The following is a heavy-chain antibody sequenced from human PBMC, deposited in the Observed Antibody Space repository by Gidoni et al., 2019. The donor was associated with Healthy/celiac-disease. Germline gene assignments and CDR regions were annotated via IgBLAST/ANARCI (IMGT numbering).Heavy chain of an antibody. D-gene: IGHD5-12*01. CDR2: ITAYNCNT. CDR1: GYTFTSYG. J-gene: IGHJ4*02. CDR3: ARDRDSGYDYVSGY. V-gene: IGHV1-18*01. Sequence: QVQLVQSGAEVKKPGASVKVSRKASGYTFTSYGISWVRPAPGQGLEWMGWITAYNCNTNYAQKLQGRVTMTTDTSTSTAYMELRSLRSDDTAVYYCARDRDSGYDYVSGYWGQGTLVTVSS.